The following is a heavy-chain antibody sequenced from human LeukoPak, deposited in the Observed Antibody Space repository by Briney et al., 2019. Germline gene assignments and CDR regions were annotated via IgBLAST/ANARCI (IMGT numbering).Heavy chain of an antibody. V-gene: IGHV3-23*01. CDR1: GLAFRNFA. CDR2: MTGSGGSS. J-gene: IGHJ6*03. Sequence: PGGSLRLSCEASGLAFRNFAMSWVRQAPGKGLEWVSGMTGSGGSSYYADSVKGRFTISRDNAKNALYLQMNSLRADGTALYYCAKMKGQRLNDYCMDVWGKGTTVTVSS. CDR3: AKMKGQRLNDYCMDV.